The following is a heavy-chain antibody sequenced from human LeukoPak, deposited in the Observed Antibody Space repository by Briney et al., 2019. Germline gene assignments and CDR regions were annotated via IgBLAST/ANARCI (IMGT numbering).Heavy chain of an antibody. J-gene: IGHJ3*02. V-gene: IGHV1-18*01. CDR2: SSAYNGNT. CDR3: ARRWKICSGGSCYDAFDI. Sequence: ASVKVSYKASGYTFTIYGISWVRQAPGQGLEWMGWSSAYNGNTNYSQKLQGRVTMTTDTSTSTAYMELRSLRSDDTAVYYCARRWKICSGGSCYDAFDIWGQGTMVTVSS. D-gene: IGHD2-15*01. CDR1: GYTFTIYG.